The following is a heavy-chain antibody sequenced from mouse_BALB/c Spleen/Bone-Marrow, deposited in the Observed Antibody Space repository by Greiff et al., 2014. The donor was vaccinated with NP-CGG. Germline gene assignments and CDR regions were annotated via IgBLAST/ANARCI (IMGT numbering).Heavy chain of an antibody. CDR3: ARERGNDYDGFAY. CDR1: GYTFTSYW. J-gene: IGHJ3*01. Sequence: VQLQQSGAELARPGASVKLSCKASGYTFTSYWMQWVKQRPGQGLEWIGAIYPGDGDTRYTQKFKGKATLTADKSPSTAYMQLSSLASEDSAVYYCARERGNDYDGFAYWGQGTLVTVSA. CDR2: IYPGDGDT. D-gene: IGHD2-4*01. V-gene: IGHV1-87*01.